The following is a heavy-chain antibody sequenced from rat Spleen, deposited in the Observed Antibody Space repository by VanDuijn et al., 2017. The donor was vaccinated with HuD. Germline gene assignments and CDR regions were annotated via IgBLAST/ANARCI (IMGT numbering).Heavy chain of an antibody. D-gene: IGHD1-9*01. J-gene: IGHJ2*01. V-gene: IGHV5S10*01. CDR3: ARHDYGYTDYFDY. CDR1: GFTFSDYN. Sequence: EVQLVESGGGLVQPGRSLKLSCAASGFTFSDYNMAWVRQAPKKGLEWVATIIYDGSRTYYRDSVKGRFTISRDNAKSTLYLQMDSLRSEDTATYYCARHDYGYTDYFDYWGQGVMVTVSS. CDR2: IIYDGSRT.